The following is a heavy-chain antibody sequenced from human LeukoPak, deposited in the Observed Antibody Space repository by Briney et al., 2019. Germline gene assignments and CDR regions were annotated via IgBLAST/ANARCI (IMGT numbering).Heavy chain of an antibody. D-gene: IGHD3-22*01. CDR3: AGTTYYYDSSGYLDY. CDR1: GFTFSSYA. V-gene: IGHV3-30-3*01. J-gene: IGHJ4*02. Sequence: GRSLRLSCAASGFTFSSYAMHWVRQAPGKGLEWVAVISYDGSNKYYADSVKGRFTISRDNSKNTLYLQMNSLRAEDTAVYYCAGTTYYYDSSGYLDYWGQGTLVTVSS. CDR2: ISYDGSNK.